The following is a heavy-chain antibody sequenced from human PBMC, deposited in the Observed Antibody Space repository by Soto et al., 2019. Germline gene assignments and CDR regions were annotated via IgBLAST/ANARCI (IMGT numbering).Heavy chain of an antibody. V-gene: IGHV3-30-3*01. CDR1: GFTFSSHS. CDR2: TSANDGTK. D-gene: IGHD1-1*01. J-gene: IGHJ4*02. Sequence: QVQLMESGGGVVQPGGSLRLSFVTSGFTFSSHSMHWFRQAPGNGLEWVAVTSANDGTKFYTDSVKGRFTVSRDNSKNTLYLPMNSLRVEDTAVYYCAREVVTTEWYFDNWGQGILVIVSS. CDR3: AREVVTTEWYFDN.